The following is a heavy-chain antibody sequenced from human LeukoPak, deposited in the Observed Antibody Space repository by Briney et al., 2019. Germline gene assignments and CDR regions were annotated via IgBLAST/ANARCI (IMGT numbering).Heavy chain of an antibody. D-gene: IGHD5-18*01. V-gene: IGHV4-30-4*08. J-gene: IGHJ5*02. CDR3: ARDLAGQRGYDWFDP. Sequence: SQTLSLTCTVYAASISSGDSYWSWLRQPPVKGLDWIGYIYYSGSTYYNPSLKSRVTISVDTSKNQFSLKLSSVTAADTAVYYCARDLAGQRGYDWFDPWGQGTLVTVSS. CDR2: IYYSGST. CDR1: AASISSGDSY.